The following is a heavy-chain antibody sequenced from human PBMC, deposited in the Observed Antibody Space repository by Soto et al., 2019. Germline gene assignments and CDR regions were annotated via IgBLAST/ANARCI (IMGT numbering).Heavy chain of an antibody. J-gene: IGHJ4*02. D-gene: IGHD5-18*01. CDR1: GGSISSYY. V-gene: IGHV4-59*01. CDR3: ARDNGYRYGYTLDH. Sequence: SETLSLTCTVPGGSISSYYWSWIRQPPGKGLEWIGYIYYSGSTNYNPSLKSRVTISVDTSKNQFSLKLSSVTAADTAVYYCARDNGYRYGYTLDHWGKGTLVTVAS. CDR2: IYYSGST.